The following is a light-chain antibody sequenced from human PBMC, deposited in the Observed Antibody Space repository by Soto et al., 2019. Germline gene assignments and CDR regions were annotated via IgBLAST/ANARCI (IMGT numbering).Light chain of an antibody. V-gene: IGKV1-39*01. Sequence: DIQMTQSPSSLSASVGDRVTITCRASQSISRYLNWYQQKPGKAPKVLIYTASSLQSGVPSRFSGSGSGTDFTLTISSLQPEDFATYYCQQSYDSPRLTFGGGTKVEIK. CDR1: QSISRY. CDR2: TAS. CDR3: QQSYDSPRLT. J-gene: IGKJ4*01.